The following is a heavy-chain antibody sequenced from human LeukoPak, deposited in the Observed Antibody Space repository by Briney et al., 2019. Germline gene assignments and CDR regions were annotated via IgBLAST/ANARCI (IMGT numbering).Heavy chain of an antibody. V-gene: IGHV3-15*01. CDR2: IKSKTDGGTT. CDR1: GFPFSDYA. Sequence: GGSLRLSCSASGFPFSDYAMHWVRQALGKGLEWVGRIKSKTDGGTTEYAAPVRGRFTISRDDSRNTLHLQMNSLKTEDTAVYYCTTLQMYYYDSSGYYFFDYWGQGTLVTVSS. D-gene: IGHD3-22*01. J-gene: IGHJ4*02. CDR3: TTLQMYYYDSSGYYFFDY.